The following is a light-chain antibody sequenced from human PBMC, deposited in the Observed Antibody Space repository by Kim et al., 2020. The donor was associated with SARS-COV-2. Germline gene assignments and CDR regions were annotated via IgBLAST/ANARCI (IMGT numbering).Light chain of an antibody. V-gene: IGKV1-5*01. J-gene: IGKJ1*01. CDR1: QSIRSR. CDR2: DAS. Sequence: ASVGDRVTIPCRASQSIRSRLAWYPHKPGDAPKLLIYDASSLQSGVPSRFSGSGSGTEFTLTISSLQPDDFATYHCQQYNSYPWTFGQGTKVDIK. CDR3: QQYNSYPWT.